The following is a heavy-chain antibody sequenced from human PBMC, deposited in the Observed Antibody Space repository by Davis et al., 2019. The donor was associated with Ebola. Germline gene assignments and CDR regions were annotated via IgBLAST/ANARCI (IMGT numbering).Heavy chain of an antibody. CDR3: ARTALPDPPSHYYFFMDV. V-gene: IGHV4-59*01. CDR2: ISNIGWT. J-gene: IGHJ6*03. CDR1: GDSISTYS. D-gene: IGHD6-25*01. Sequence: MPSETLSLTCTVSGDSISTYSWSWIRQPPGKGLEWIGSISNIGWTNYNASLKSRVTISVDTSKNHFSLRLSSVIAADTAVYYCARTALPDPPSHYYFFMDVWGKGTTVTVSS.